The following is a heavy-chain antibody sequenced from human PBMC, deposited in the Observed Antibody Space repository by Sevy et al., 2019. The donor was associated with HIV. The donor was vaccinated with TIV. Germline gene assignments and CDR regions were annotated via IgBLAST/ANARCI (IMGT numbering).Heavy chain of an antibody. D-gene: IGHD3-10*01. CDR1: GFSFSSYS. CDR2: ISSSSSTI. V-gene: IGHV3-48*04. CDR3: ASQGDFTMGRGVGPRSHLYYYMDV. Sequence: GGSLRLSCAASGFSFSSYSMNWVRQAPGKGLEWISHISSSSSTIYYAESVKGRFTISRDNAKNSLYLQMSSLRAEDTAVYYCASQGDFTMGRGVGPRSHLYYYMDVWGKGTTVTVSS. J-gene: IGHJ6*03.